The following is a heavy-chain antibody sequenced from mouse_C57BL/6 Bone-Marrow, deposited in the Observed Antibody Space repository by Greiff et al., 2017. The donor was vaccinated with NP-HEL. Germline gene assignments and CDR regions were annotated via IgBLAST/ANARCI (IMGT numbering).Heavy chain of an antibody. Sequence: EVKLQESGPVLVKPGASVKMSCKASGYTFTDYYMNWVKQSHGKSLEWIGVINPYNGGTSYNQKFKGKATLTVDKSPSTAYMELNSLTSEDSAVYYCARFYLYYFDYWGQGTTLTVSS. CDR1: GYTFTDYY. J-gene: IGHJ2*01. CDR2: INPYNGGT. CDR3: ARFYLYYFDY. D-gene: IGHD5-1*01. V-gene: IGHV1-19*01.